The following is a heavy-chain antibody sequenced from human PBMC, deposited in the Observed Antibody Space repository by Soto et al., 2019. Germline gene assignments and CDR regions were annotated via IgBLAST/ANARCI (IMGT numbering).Heavy chain of an antibody. CDR1: GYTFTSYA. CDR2: INAGNGNT. D-gene: IGHD6-19*01. CDR3: ASSFGGWEPFDY. Sequence: ASVKVSCKASGYTFTSYAMHWVRQAPGQRLEWMGWINAGNGNTKYSQKFQGRVTITRDTSASTAYMELSSLRSEDTAVYYCASSFGGWEPFDYWGQGTLVTVSS. J-gene: IGHJ4*02. V-gene: IGHV1-3*01.